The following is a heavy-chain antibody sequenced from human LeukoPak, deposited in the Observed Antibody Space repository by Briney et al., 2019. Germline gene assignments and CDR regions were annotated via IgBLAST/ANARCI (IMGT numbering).Heavy chain of an antibody. V-gene: IGHV3-73*01. CDR2: IRSKANSYAT. D-gene: IGHD2-8*01. Sequence: GGSLRLSCAASGFTFSGSAMHWVRQASGKGLEWVGRIRSKANSYATAYAASVKGRFTISRDDSENTVCLQMNSLKTEDTAVYYCTRSEGNGFDYWGQGALVTVSS. CDR3: TRSEGNGFDY. CDR1: GFTFSGSA. J-gene: IGHJ4*02.